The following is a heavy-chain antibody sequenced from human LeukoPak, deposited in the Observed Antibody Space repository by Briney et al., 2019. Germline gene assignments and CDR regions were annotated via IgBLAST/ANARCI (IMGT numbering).Heavy chain of an antibody. Sequence: GGSLRLSCAASGFTFSNYWMSWVRQAPGKGLEWVSYISRSSRTISYADSVKGRFTISRDNAKNTLYLQMNSLRAEDTAVYYCARLGSQGGVAALDYWGQGTLVTVSS. CDR1: GFTFSNYW. V-gene: IGHV3-48*04. J-gene: IGHJ4*02. CDR2: ISRSSRTI. CDR3: ARLGSQGGVAALDY. D-gene: IGHD6-25*01.